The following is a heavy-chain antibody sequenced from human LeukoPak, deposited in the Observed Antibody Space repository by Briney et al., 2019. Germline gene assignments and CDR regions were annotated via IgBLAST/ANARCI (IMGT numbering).Heavy chain of an antibody. CDR3: AGNVFSWFDP. CDR2: IYYSGST. CDR1: GGSIISYY. Sequence: GALSLTCTGTGGSIISYYWSGIRQRPGKGLEGMGYIYYSGSTNYNPSLKSRLTISVDTSKNQFSLKLSSVTAADTAVYYCAGNVFSWFDPWGQGTLVTVSS. V-gene: IGHV4-59*01. J-gene: IGHJ5*02. D-gene: IGHD3-9*01.